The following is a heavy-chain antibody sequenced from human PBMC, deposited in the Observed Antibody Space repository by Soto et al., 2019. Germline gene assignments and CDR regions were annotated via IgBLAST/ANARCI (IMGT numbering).Heavy chain of an antibody. Sequence: VQLVESGGGLIQPGGSLRLSCAASGFTFTNAWMNWVRQAPGKGLEWVGRISSKSDGGTADYAAPVKGRFTISRDDSKNTLYLQMNSLKTEDTAVYYCTTWAGHSAYFQHWGQGTLVTVSS. J-gene: IGHJ1*01. CDR1: GFTFTNAW. CDR3: TTWAGHSAYFQH. CDR2: ISSKSDGGTA. V-gene: IGHV3-15*01. D-gene: IGHD6-25*01.